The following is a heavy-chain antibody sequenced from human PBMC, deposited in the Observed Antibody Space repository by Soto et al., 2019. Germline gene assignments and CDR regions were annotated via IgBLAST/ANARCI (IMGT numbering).Heavy chain of an antibody. V-gene: IGHV1-3*01. CDR3: ASPLGGEQQPPFEYGMDV. D-gene: IGHD6-13*01. Sequence: GASVKVSCKASGYTFTSYAMHWVRQAPGQRLEWMGWINAGNGNTKYSQKFQGRVTITRDTSASTAYMELSSLRSEDTAVYYCASPLGGEQQPPFEYGMDVWGQGTTVTVSS. CDR2: INAGNGNT. J-gene: IGHJ6*02. CDR1: GYTFTSYA.